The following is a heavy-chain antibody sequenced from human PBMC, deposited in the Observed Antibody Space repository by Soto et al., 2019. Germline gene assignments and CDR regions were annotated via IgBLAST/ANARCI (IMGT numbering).Heavy chain of an antibody. CDR2: LSAYNGNT. CDR1: SDTCTSCG. D-gene: IGHD1-26*01. J-gene: IGHJ4*02. CDR3: ARDAAVGLFDY. V-gene: IGHV1-18*01. Sequence: QVQLVQSGAEVNKPGASVKVSSKSSSDTCTSCGITWVRQAPGQGLEWMGWLSAYNGNTNYAQKLQGRVTMTTDTSTSTAYMELRSLRSDDTAVYYCARDAAVGLFDYWGKGTLVTVSS.